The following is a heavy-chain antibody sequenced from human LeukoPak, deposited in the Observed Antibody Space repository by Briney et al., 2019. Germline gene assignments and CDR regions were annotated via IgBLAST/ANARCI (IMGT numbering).Heavy chain of an antibody. D-gene: IGHD1/OR15-1a*01. CDR1: GYTFTDYY. V-gene: IGHV1-2*02. CDR3: AGEFRTTTWSFDAFDL. J-gene: IGHJ3*01. CDR2: INPTSGAT. Sequence: ASVKVSCKASGYTFTDYYMHWVRQAPGQGLDWVGWINPTSGATNYAQKFQGRVTMTRDTSNNTSYMELSRLRSDDTAVYYCAGEFRTTTWSFDAFDLWGQGTMVTVSS.